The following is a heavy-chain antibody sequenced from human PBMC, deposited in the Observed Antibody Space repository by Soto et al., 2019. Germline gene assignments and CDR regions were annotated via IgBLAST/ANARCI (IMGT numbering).Heavy chain of an antibody. J-gene: IGHJ3*02. CDR2: ISGSGGST. V-gene: IGHV3-23*01. CDR3: AKDYYYDSSGQGGPPAFDI. D-gene: IGHD3-22*01. CDR1: GFTFSSYA. Sequence: GGSLRLSCAASGFTFSSYAMSWVRQAPGKGLEWVSAISGSGGSTYYADSVKGRFTISRDNSKNTLYLQMNSLRAEDTAVYYCAKDYYYDSSGQGGPPAFDIWGQGTMVTVSS.